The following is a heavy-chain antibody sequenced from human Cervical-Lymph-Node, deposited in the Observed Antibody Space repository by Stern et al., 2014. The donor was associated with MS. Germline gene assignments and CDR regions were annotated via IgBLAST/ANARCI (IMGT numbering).Heavy chain of an antibody. J-gene: IGHJ6*02. CDR1: GDSISTSNW. CDR3: ARWRGDFYYYGMDV. CDR2: IYHSGST. V-gene: IGHV4-4*02. D-gene: IGHD3-3*01. Sequence: DQLVESGPGLVKSSGTLSLTCVVSGDSISTSNWWSWVRQPPGKGLEWIGEIYHSGSTKYNPSLKRRVTLAVDKSKNQFSLKMTSLTAADTAVYYCARWRGDFYYYGMDVWGQGTTVTVSS.